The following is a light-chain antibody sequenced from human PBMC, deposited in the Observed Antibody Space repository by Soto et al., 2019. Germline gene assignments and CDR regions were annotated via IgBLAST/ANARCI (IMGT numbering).Light chain of an antibody. CDR2: GAS. CDR3: QQYDNSPIT. Sequence: ERMMTQSPATLSVSPGASSPLSCRASQSVDTYLAWYQQKPGQAPRLLIYGASTRATGIPDRFSGTGSETDFTLTISRLEPEDFAVYYCQQYDNSPITFGLGTRLEIK. J-gene: IGKJ5*01. V-gene: IGKV3D-15*02. CDR1: QSVDTY.